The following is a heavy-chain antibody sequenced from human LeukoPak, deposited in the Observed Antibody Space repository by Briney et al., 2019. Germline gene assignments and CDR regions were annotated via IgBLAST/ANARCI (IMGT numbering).Heavy chain of an antibody. J-gene: IGHJ4*02. D-gene: IGHD3-10*01. Sequence: SVKVSCKASGGTFSSYAISWVRQAPGQGLEWMGGIIPIFGTANYAQKFQGRVTITADESTSTAYMELSSLRSEDTAVYYCANAEVERMVRGVINLRRFDYWGQGTLVTVSS. CDR1: GGTFSSYA. V-gene: IGHV1-69*13. CDR2: IIPIFGTA. CDR3: ANAEVERMVRGVINLRRFDY.